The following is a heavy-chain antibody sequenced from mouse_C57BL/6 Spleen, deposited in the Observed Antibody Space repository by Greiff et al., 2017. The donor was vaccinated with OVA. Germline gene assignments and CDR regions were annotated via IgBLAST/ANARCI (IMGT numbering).Heavy chain of an antibody. V-gene: IGHV1-82*01. CDR2: IYPGDGDT. Sequence: QVQLQQSGPELVKPGASVKISCKASGYAFSSSWMNWVKQRPGKGLEWIGRIYPGDGDTNYNGKFKGKATLTADKSSSTAYIQLSSLTSEDSAVYFCARGGNVGAYWGQGTLVTVSA. CDR3: ARGGNVGAY. J-gene: IGHJ3*01. CDR1: GYAFSSSW. D-gene: IGHD1-1*02.